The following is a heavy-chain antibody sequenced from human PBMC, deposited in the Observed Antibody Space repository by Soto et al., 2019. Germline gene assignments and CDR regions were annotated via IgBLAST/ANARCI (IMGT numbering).Heavy chain of an antibody. V-gene: IGHV1-18*01. Sequence: GASVKVSCKASGYTFTSYGISWVRHAPGRGLEWMGWISAYNGNTNYAQKLQGRVTMTTDTSTSTAYMELRSLRSDDTAVYYCARDSHEYGDPLXFQHWGQGTLVTVSS. CDR1: GYTFTSYG. D-gene: IGHD4-17*01. CDR2: ISAYNGNT. J-gene: IGHJ1*01. CDR3: ARDSHEYGDPLXFQH.